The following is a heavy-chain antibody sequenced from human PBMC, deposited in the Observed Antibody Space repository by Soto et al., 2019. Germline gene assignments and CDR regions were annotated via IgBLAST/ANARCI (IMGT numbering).Heavy chain of an antibody. V-gene: IGHV4-34*01. D-gene: IGHD3-10*01. CDR1: GGSFSGYY. CDR2: INHSGST. J-gene: IGHJ6*02. Sequence: SETLSLTCAVYGGSFSGYYWSWIRQPPGKGLEWIGEINHSGSTNYNPSLKSRVTISVDTSKNQFSLKLSSVTAADTAVYYCARGGSYYYGSGSYYTSSGYYGMDVWGQGTTVTVSS. CDR3: ARGGSYYYGSGSYYTSSGYYGMDV.